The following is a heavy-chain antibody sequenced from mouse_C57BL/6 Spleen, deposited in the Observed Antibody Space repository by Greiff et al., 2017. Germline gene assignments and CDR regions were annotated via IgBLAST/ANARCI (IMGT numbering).Heavy chain of an antibody. CDR3: ATPTVVATDYFDY. V-gene: IGHV1-64*01. Sequence: QVQLQQPGAELVKPGASVKLSCKASGYTFTSYWMHWVKQRPGQGLEWIGMIHPNSGSTNYNEKFKSKATLTVDKSSSTAYMQLRSLTSEDSAVYYCATPTVVATDYFDYWGQGTTLTVSS. J-gene: IGHJ2*01. D-gene: IGHD1-1*01. CDR1: GYTFTSYW. CDR2: IHPNSGST.